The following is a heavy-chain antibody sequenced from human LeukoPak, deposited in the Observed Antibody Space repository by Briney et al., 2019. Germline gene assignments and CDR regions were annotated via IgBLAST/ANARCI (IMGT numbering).Heavy chain of an antibody. J-gene: IGHJ1*01. CDR1: GTSITNYY. V-gene: IGHV4-59*01. CDR3: ARSGWNNGKAYLPS. D-gene: IGHD1/OR15-1a*01. Sequence: PSETLSLTCSVSGTSITNYYWSWIRQSPERGLEWIGYVSHVGGTMYHPSFKSRVSISINSSNSHFSLRLTSMTAADTAVYFCARSGWNNGKAYLPSWGQGTPVIVSS. CDR2: VSHVGGT.